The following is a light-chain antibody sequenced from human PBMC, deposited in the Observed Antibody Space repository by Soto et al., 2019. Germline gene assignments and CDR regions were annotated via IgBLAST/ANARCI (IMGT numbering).Light chain of an antibody. Sequence: EIVLPQYPATLSLSPWEVATLSCRASQSVSSYLAWYQQKPGQAPRLLIYDASNRATGIPARFSGSGSGTDFTLTISSLEPEDFAVYYCQQRSKWPTFGQGTKVDI. CDR1: QSVSSY. J-gene: IGKJ1*01. V-gene: IGKV3-11*01. CDR3: QQRSKWPT. CDR2: DAS.